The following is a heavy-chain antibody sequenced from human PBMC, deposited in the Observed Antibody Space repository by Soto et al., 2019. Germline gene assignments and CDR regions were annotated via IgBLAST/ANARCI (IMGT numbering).Heavy chain of an antibody. CDR1: GGSISSYY. D-gene: IGHD1-26*01. CDR3: AAGLEASKIGYYYYHGMDV. J-gene: IGHJ6*02. CDR2: IYYSGST. V-gene: IGHV4-59*01. Sequence: SETLSLTCTDSGGSISSYYWGWIRQPPGKGLEWIGYIYYSGSTNYNPSLKSRVTISVDTSKNQFSLKLSSVIAADTAVYYCAAGLEASKIGYYYYHGMDVWGQGTKVNVSS.